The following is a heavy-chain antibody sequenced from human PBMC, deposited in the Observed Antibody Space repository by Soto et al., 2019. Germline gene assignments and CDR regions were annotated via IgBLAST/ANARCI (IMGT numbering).Heavy chain of an antibody. CDR1: GFTFSSYS. V-gene: IGHV3-48*01. CDR2: ISSSSSTI. CDR3: AREADILNWFDP. J-gene: IGHJ5*02. Sequence: GGSLRLSCAASGFTFSSYSMNWVRQAPGKGLGWVSYISSSSSTIYYTDSVKGRFTISRDNAKNSLYLQMNSLRAEDTAVYYCAREADILNWFDPWGQGTLVTVSS. D-gene: IGHD3-9*01.